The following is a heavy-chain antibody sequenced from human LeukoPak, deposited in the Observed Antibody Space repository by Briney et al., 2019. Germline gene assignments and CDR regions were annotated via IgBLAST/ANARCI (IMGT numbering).Heavy chain of an antibody. D-gene: IGHD5-12*01. CDR1: GFTFSGSA. CDR2: IRSKANSYAT. J-gene: IGHJ6*03. Sequence: GGSLRLSCAASGFTFSGSAMHWVRQASGKGLEWVGRIRSKANSYATVYAASVKGRFTISRDDSKNTAYLQMNSLKTEDTAVYYCTRSLRGYSGYGVYYYMDVWGKGTTVTISS. V-gene: IGHV3-73*01. CDR3: TRSLRGYSGYGVYYYMDV.